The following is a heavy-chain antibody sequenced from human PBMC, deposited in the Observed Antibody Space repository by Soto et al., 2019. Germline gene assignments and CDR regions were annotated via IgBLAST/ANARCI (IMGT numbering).Heavy chain of an antibody. Sequence: SETLSLTCTVSGGSISSSSYYWGWIRQPPGKGLEWIGSIYYSGSTYYNPSLKSRVTISVDTSKNQFSLKLSSVTAADTAVYYCARYGDYVDYWGQGTLVTVSS. V-gene: IGHV4-39*01. CDR1: GGSISSSSYY. D-gene: IGHD4-17*01. J-gene: IGHJ4*02. CDR2: IYYSGST. CDR3: ARYGDYVDY.